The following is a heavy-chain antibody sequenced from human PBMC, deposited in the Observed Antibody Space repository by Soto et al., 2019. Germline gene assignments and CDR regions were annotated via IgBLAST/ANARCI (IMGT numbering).Heavy chain of an antibody. D-gene: IGHD6-13*01. V-gene: IGHV4-59*01. CDR1: GGSMIAYY. CDR3: ARVRGTAGKRYFDY. CDR2: TYYSGST. J-gene: IGHJ4*02. Sequence: PSETLSLTCTVSGGSMIAYYWNWMRQPPGKGLQWIGYTYYSGSTTYNPSLKSRATISVDSSKTQFSLKLASVTPADTAVYYCARVRGTAGKRYFDYWGPGTLVTVSS.